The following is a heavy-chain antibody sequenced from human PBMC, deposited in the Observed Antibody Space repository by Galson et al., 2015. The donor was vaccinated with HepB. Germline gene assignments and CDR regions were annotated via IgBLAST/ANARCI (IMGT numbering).Heavy chain of an antibody. CDR1: GGTFSSYT. D-gene: IGHD3-10*01. CDR2: IIPILGIA. CDR3: ARGERDYYGSGSYYIYYYYGMDV. Sequence: SVKVSCKASGGTFSSYTISWVRQAPGQGLEWMGRIIPILGIANYAQKSQGRVTITADKSTSTAYMELSSLRSEDTAVYYCARGERDYYGSGSYYIYYYYGMDVWGQGTTVTVSS. V-gene: IGHV1-69*02. J-gene: IGHJ6*02.